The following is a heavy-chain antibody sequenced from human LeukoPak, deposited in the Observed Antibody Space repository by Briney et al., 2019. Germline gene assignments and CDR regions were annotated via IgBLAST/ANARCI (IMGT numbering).Heavy chain of an antibody. CDR2: ICYSGST. CDR3: ARTENYIPEGCFDP. J-gene: IGHJ5*02. D-gene: IGHD5-24*01. Sequence: PSETLSLTCSVSGGSIGSSSYCWGWIRQPPGKGLEWIGTICYSGSTFYNPSLKSRVTLSVDTSKNQFSLKLSSVTAADTAVYYCARTENYIPEGCFDPWGQGTLVTVSS. V-gene: IGHV4-39*01. CDR1: GGSIGSSSYC.